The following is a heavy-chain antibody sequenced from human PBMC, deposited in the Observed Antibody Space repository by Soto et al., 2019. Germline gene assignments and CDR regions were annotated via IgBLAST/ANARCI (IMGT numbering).Heavy chain of an antibody. J-gene: IGHJ4*02. V-gene: IGHV4-34*01. D-gene: IGHD1-1*01. CDR3: ARDRATGAPFDF. CDR2: ITHSGST. CDR1: GGSFSGYY. Sequence: SETLSLTCAVCGGSFSGYYGSWIRQPPGKEMEWIGEITHSGSTNYNPSLTSRVTISVDTSKKQFFMNLNSVTAADTAVYFCARDRATGAPFDFWGQGTPVTVSS.